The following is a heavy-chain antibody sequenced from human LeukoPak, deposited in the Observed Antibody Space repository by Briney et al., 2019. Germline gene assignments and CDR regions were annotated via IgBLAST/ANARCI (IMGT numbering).Heavy chain of an antibody. CDR2: ISYSGNT. V-gene: IGHV4-59*13. J-gene: IGHJ4*02. CDR3: TRDATGYSSSWFAY. CDR1: GGSITSYS. Sequence: SETLSLTCTVSGGSITSYSWNWIRQPPGKGLEWIGYISYSGNTDYNPSLKSRVPISADTSKNQFSLRLSSVTAADTAVYYCTRDATGYSSSWFAYWGQGTLVTVSS. D-gene: IGHD6-13*01.